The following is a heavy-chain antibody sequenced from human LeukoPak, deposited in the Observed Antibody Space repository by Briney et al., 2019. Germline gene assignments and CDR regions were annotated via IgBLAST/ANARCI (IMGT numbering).Heavy chain of an antibody. CDR1: GFTFSGYW. Sequence: GGSLRLSCAASGFTFSGYWMSWVRQAPGKGLEWVGNINQDGSEKYYVDSLKGRFTISRDNAKNSLYLQMNSLRAEDTAVYYCARDLSGVTGYTYGRGIDYWGQGTLVTVSS. CDR3: ARDLSGVTGYTYGRGIDY. CDR2: INQDGSEK. J-gene: IGHJ4*02. D-gene: IGHD5-18*01. V-gene: IGHV3-7*01.